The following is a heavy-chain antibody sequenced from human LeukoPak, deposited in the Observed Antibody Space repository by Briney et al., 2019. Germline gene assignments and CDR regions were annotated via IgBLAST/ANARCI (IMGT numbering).Heavy chain of an antibody. CDR1: GFTFSNYW. D-gene: IGHD2-15*01. CDR2: IYTDGSST. J-gene: IGHJ3*02. V-gene: IGHV3-74*01. CDR3: ASAYCSGGSCYPDAFDI. Sequence: GGSLRLSCAGSGFTFSNYWMHWVRQAPGKGLVWVSRIYTDGSSTDYADSVKGRFTISRDNAKNMLYPQMNSLRDEDTAVYYCASAYCSGGSCYPDAFDIWGQGTMVTVSS.